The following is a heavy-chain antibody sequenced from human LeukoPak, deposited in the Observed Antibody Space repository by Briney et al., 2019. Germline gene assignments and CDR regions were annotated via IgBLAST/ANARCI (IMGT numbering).Heavy chain of an antibody. Sequence: PGRSLRLSCAASGSTFSRYWMSWVRQAPGKGLEWVGNIKQDGSAKYYVDSVKGRFTISRDNAKNSLYLQMNSLRAEDTAVYYCARGDYYDTSGFFIDAFDIWGQGTMVTVSS. CDR1: GSTFSRYW. D-gene: IGHD3-22*01. CDR2: IKQDGSAK. J-gene: IGHJ3*02. V-gene: IGHV3-7*04. CDR3: ARGDYYDTSGFFIDAFDI.